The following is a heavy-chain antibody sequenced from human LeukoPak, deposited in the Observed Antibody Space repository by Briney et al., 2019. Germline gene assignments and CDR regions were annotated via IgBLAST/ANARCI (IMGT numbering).Heavy chain of an antibody. CDR2: IIVYSGNT. D-gene: IGHD2/OR15-2a*01. CDR3: ATQSANIYGDY. CDR1: GYTLSSYG. V-gene: IGHV1-18*01. J-gene: IGHJ4*02. Sequence: ASVKDSCKASGYTLSSYGISRVPQDPGQRLEWWGWIIVYSGNTNYAQTLQGRVTMTPDTSTSTAYIELRSLRSDDTAVYYCATQSANIYGDYWGQGSLVSVSS.